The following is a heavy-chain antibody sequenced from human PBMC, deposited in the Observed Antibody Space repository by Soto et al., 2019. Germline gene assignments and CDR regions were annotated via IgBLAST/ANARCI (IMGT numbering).Heavy chain of an antibody. CDR1: GGSISSSSYY. D-gene: IGHD3-3*01. CDR2: IYYSGST. CDR3: ARRDYDFWSGSLGRWFDP. V-gene: IGHV4-39*01. J-gene: IGHJ5*02. Sequence: QLQLQESGPGLVKPSETLSLTCTVSGGSISSSSYYWGWIRQPPGKGLEWIGSIYYSGSTYYNPSLKSRVTISVDTSKNQFSLKLSSVTAADTAVYYCARRDYDFWSGSLGRWFDPWGQGTLVTVSS.